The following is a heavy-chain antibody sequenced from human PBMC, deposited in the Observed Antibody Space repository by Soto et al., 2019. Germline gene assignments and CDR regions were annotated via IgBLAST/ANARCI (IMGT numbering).Heavy chain of an antibody. J-gene: IGHJ4*02. CDR1: GFTFSNYE. D-gene: IGHD5-12*01. Sequence: LRLSCAASGFTFSNYEMNWVRQAPGKGLEWVSYISSGGTTIYYADSVKGRFTISRDNAKNSLFLQMKSLRAEDTAIYFCARAANSGYAPGYFDCWGQGTLVTVSS. CDR2: ISSGGTTI. V-gene: IGHV3-48*03. CDR3: ARAANSGYAPGYFDC.